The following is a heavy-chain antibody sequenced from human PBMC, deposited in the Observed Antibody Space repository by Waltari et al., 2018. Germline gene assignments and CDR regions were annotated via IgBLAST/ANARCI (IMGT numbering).Heavy chain of an antibody. Sequence: QVQLVQSGAEVKKPGSSVKVSCKASGGTFSSYAISWVRPAPGQGREWMGGIIPIVGTANYAKKCQGRVTITTDESTSTAYMELSSLRSEDAAVYYCARDWDSSSWSPPLYWGQGTLVTVSS. V-gene: IGHV1-69*05. J-gene: IGHJ4*02. CDR2: IIPIVGTA. CDR3: ARDWDSSSWSPPLY. CDR1: GGTFSSYA. D-gene: IGHD6-13*01.